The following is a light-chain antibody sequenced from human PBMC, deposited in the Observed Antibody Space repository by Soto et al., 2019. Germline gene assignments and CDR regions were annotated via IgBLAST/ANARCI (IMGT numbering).Light chain of an antibody. V-gene: IGKV3-20*01. CDR1: QSVSSNY. J-gene: IGKJ1*01. Sequence: EIVLTQSPDTLSVSPGERATFSCRASQSVSSNYLAWYQQKPGQAPRLLIYGSSSRATGIPDRFSGSGSGTDFTLTINKLEPEDFAIYYCQQYGTSPRTFGQGTKVEIK. CDR3: QQYGTSPRT. CDR2: GSS.